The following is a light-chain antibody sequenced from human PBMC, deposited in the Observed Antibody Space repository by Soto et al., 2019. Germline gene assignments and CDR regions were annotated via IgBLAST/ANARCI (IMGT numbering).Light chain of an antibody. CDR1: HSSSNW. V-gene: IGKV1-5*01. J-gene: IGKJ1*01. CDR3: QQYKNYPWT. Sequence: DIQVTQSPSNLAASGGDRGIITCRSRHSSSNWLAWYQQTPGQAPTLLIYDASSLASGVPARFSGSGSGTEFSLTISSLQPDDFATYYCQQYKNYPWTFGQGTKVDIK. CDR2: DAS.